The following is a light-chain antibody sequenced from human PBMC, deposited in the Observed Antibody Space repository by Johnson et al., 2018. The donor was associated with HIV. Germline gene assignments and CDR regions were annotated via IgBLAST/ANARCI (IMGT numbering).Light chain of an antibody. J-gene: IGLJ1*01. V-gene: IGLV1-51*01. CDR3: GTWDNSLSAYV. CDR1: SSKIGNNY. CDR2: DNN. Sequence: QAVLTQPPSVSAAPGQKVTISCSGSSSKIGNNYVSWYQQVPGTAPKLLIYDNNRRPSGIPDRFSGSKSGTSATLGITGLQTGDEAAYYCGTWDNSLSAYVFGTGTKVTVL.